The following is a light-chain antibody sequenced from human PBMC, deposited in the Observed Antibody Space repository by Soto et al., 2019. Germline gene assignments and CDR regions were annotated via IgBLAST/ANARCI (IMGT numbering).Light chain of an antibody. CDR2: EVN. V-gene: IGLV2-14*01. CDR1: SSDVGGYDY. CDR3: SSFTSSSTQV. Sequence: QSALTQPASVSGSLGQSITISCTGTSSDVGGYDYVSWYRQHPGKVPKLIIYEVNKRPSGVSNRFSGSKSANTASLTISGLQADDEADYYCSSFTSSSTQVFGGGTSSPS. J-gene: IGLJ3*02.